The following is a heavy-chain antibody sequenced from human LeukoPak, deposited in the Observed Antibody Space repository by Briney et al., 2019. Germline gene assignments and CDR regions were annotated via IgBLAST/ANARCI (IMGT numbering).Heavy chain of an antibody. CDR1: GYTFTSYD. Sequence: ASVKVSCKASGYTFTSYDINWVRQATGQGLEWMGWMNPNSGNTGYAQKFQGRVTITRNTSISTAYMELSSLRSEDTAVYYCAREETTDDAFDIWGQGTMVTVSS. J-gene: IGHJ3*02. CDR3: AREETTDDAFDI. CDR2: MNPNSGNT. D-gene: IGHD4-17*01. V-gene: IGHV1-8*01.